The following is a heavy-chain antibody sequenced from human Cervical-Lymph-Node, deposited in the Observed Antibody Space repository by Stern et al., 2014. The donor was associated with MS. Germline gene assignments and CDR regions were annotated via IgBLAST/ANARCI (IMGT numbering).Heavy chain of an antibody. J-gene: IGHJ5*02. Sequence: VQLEESGAEVEKPGASVKVSCKASGYIFTDYNLHWGRQAPGPGIEWMGRSNPKSGGTSYAQSFQGRDTLTRDESITNGYMDMSRLSSDDTAVYYCTRALRIADRPSPGGHWFDPWGQGTLVIVSS. D-gene: IGHD6-6*01. CDR1: GYIFTDYN. V-gene: IGHV1-2*02. CDR2: SNPKSGGT. CDR3: TRALRIADRPSPGGHWFDP.